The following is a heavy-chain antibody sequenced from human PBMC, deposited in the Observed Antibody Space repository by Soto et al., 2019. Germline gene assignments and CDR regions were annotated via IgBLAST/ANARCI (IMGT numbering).Heavy chain of an antibody. D-gene: IGHD3-9*01. Sequence: DSVQVSCTASGYTFTSYYMHWVRQAPGQGLEWMGIINPSGGSTSYAQKFQGRVTMTRDTSTSTVYMELSSLRSEDTAVYYCARDRDDISTYNWFDPWGQGTLVTGSS. CDR3: ARDRDDISTYNWFDP. J-gene: IGHJ5*02. CDR1: GYTFTSYY. CDR2: INPSGGST. V-gene: IGHV1-46*01.